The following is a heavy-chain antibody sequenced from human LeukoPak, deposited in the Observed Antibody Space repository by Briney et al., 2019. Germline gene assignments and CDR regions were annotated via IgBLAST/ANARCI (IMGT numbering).Heavy chain of an antibody. Sequence: GGSLRLSCAASGFTFSSYGMHWVRQAPGKGLEWVAVIWYDGSNKYYADSVKGRFTISRDNSKNTLYLQMNSLRAEDTAVYYCARAPGGDPIDYWGQGTLVTVSS. CDR2: IWYDGSNK. V-gene: IGHV3-33*01. J-gene: IGHJ4*02. CDR1: GFTFSSYG. D-gene: IGHD2-21*02. CDR3: ARAPGGDPIDY.